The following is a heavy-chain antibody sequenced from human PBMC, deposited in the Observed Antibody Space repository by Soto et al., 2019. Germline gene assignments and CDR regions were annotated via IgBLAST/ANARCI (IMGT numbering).Heavy chain of an antibody. Sequence: GGSLRLSCAASGFTFSSYGMHWVRQAPGKGLEWVAVISYDGSNKYSADSVKGRFTISRDNSKNTLFLQMDSLRAEDTAVYYCAKVLLTGYHFDDAFDIWGQGIMVTVSS. D-gene: IGHD3-9*01. CDR1: GFTFSSYG. CDR3: AKVLLTGYHFDDAFDI. J-gene: IGHJ3*02. CDR2: ISYDGSNK. V-gene: IGHV3-30*18.